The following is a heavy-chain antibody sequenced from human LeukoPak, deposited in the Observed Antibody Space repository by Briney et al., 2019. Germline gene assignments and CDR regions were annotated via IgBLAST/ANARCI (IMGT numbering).Heavy chain of an antibody. CDR3: ATDQSPGYNNS. J-gene: IGHJ4*02. Sequence: AGGSLRLSCAASGLTFKSYGMHWVRQAPGKGLEWVAVIWYDGSNKYYADSVKGRFTISRDNSKNTLFLQMNSLRVEDTSVYYCATDQSPGYNNSCGQGTLVTVSS. CDR2: IWYDGSNK. CDR1: GLTFKSYG. D-gene: IGHD3-10*01. V-gene: IGHV3-33*01.